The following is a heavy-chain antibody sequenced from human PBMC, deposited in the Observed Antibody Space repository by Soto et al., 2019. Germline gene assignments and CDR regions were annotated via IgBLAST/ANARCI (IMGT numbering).Heavy chain of an antibody. CDR1: GFTFSSYS. D-gene: IGHD1-26*01. CDR2: IITSSSTI. V-gene: IGHV3-48*01. J-gene: IGHJ4*02. CDR3: ARAGGGGGSYSGDFDY. Sequence: EVQLVESGGGLVQPGGSLRLSCAASGFTFSSYSMNWVRQAPGKGLEWVSYIITSSSTIYYADSVKGRFTISRDNDETSLYLKMNSLRAEDTALYYCARAGGGGGSYSGDFDYWGQGTLVTVSS.